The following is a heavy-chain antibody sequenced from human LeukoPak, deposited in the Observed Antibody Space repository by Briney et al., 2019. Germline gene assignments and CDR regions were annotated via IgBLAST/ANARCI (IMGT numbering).Heavy chain of an antibody. Sequence: GGSLRLSCAASGFIFDDYAMHWVRQAPGKGLEWVSGISSNSGGIGYADSVQGRFTISRDNAKNSLYLQMNSLRPEDTAFYYCAKDVQMTGNAYYNYFVYWGQGTLVTISS. CDR2: ISSNSGGI. D-gene: IGHD3-22*01. J-gene: IGHJ4*02. CDR3: AKDVQMTGNAYYNYFVY. CDR1: GFIFDDYA. V-gene: IGHV3-9*01.